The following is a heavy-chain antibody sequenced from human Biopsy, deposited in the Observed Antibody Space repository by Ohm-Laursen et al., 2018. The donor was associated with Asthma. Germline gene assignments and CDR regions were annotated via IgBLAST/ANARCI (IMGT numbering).Heavy chain of an antibody. V-gene: IGHV3-33*01. CDR1: GFTFSSYG. CDR3: ARKARHGDYDFDY. J-gene: IGHJ4*02. Sequence: SLRLSCAASGFTFSSYGMHWVRQAPGKGLEWVAVIWYDGSNKYYADSVKGRFTIPRDNSKNTLYLQMNSLRAEDTAVYYCARKARHGDYDFDYWGQGTLVTISS. CDR2: IWYDGSNK. D-gene: IGHD4-17*01.